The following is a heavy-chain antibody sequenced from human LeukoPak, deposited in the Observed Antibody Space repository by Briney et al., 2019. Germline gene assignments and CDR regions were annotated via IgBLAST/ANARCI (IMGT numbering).Heavy chain of an antibody. CDR1: GYTFTSYY. J-gene: IGHJ4*02. CDR3: ARDHEYYYGSGSYYPGGCDY. Sequence: ASVKVPCKSSGYTFTSYYMHWVRQAPGQGLEWMGIINPSGGSTSYAQKFQGRVTMTRDTSTSTVYMELSSLRSEDTAVYYCARDHEYYYGSGSYYPGGCDYWGQGTLVTVSP. V-gene: IGHV1-46*01. D-gene: IGHD3-10*01. CDR2: INPSGGST.